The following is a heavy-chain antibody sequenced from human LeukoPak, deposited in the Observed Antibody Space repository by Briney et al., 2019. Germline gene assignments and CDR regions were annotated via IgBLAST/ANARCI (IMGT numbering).Heavy chain of an antibody. V-gene: IGHV4-34*01. J-gene: IGHJ6*03. CDR3: ARADTILTYMDV. Sequence: PSETLSLTCAVYGGSFSGYYWSWIRQPPGKGLEWIGEINHSGSTNYNPSLKSRVTISVDTSKNQFSLKLSSVTAADTAVYYCARADTILTYMDVWGKGTTVTVSS. CDR1: GGSFSGYY. D-gene: IGHD3-9*01. CDR2: INHSGST.